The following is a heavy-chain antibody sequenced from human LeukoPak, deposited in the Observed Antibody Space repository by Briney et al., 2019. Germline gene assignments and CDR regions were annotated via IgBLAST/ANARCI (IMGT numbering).Heavy chain of an antibody. D-gene: IGHD1-26*01. CDR1: GGSISSYY. CDR2: IYYSGST. V-gene: IGHV4-59*01. CDR3: ARDTSGSYDY. J-gene: IGHJ4*02. Sequence: SETLSLTCTVSGGSISSYYWSWIRQPPGKGLEWIAYIYYSGSTNYNPSLKSRVTISVDTSKNQFSLKLSSVTAADTAVHYCARDTSGSYDYWGQGTLVTVSS.